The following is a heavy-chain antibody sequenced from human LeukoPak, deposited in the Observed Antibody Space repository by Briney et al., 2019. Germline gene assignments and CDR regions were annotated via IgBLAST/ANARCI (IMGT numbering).Heavy chain of an antibody. CDR2: IIPIFGTA. V-gene: IGHV1-69*01. J-gene: IGHJ4*02. D-gene: IGHD3-22*01. Sequence: GASVKVSCKASGGTFISYAISWVRQAPGHGLEWMGGIIPIFGTANYAQKFQGRVTITADESTSTAYMELSSLRSEDTAVYYCARDSSGEFDYWGQGTLVTVSS. CDR1: GGTFISYA. CDR3: ARDSSGEFDY.